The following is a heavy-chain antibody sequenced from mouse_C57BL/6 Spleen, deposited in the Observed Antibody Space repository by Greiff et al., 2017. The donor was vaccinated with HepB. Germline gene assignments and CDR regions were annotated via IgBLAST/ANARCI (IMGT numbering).Heavy chain of an antibody. J-gene: IGHJ4*01. CDR1: GYTFTSYG. CDR3: ARSDNYGYVGNYYAMDY. Sequence: VKLQESGAELARPGASVKLSCKASGYTFTSYGISWVKQRTGQGLEWIGEIYPRSGNTYYNEKFKGKATLTADKSSSTAYMELRSLTSEDSAVYFCARSDNYGYVGNYYAMDYWGQGTSVTVSS. V-gene: IGHV1-81*01. CDR2: IYPRSGNT. D-gene: IGHD2-14*01.